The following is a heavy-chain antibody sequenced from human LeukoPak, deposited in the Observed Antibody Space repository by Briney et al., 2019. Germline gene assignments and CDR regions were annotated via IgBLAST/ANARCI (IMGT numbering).Heavy chain of an antibody. Sequence: GSSVKVSCKASGGTFSSYTISCVRQAPGQGLEWMGRIIPILGIANYAQKFQGRVTITADKSTSTAYMELSSLRSEDTAVYYCARDGVVPAATRFDPWGQGTLVTVSS. CDR3: ARDGVVPAATRFDP. J-gene: IGHJ5*02. CDR2: IIPILGIA. CDR1: GGTFSSYT. D-gene: IGHD2-2*01. V-gene: IGHV1-69*04.